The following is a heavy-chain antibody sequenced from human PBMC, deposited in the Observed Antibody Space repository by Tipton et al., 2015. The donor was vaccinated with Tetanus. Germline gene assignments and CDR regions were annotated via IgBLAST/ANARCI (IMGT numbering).Heavy chain of an antibody. V-gene: IGHV4-30-2*03. CDR3: GRHGGSYSAYWCFDL. D-gene: IGHD1-26*01. J-gene: IGHJ2*01. CDR1: GASINAGGYL. Sequence: TLSLTCTVSGASINAGGYLWTWVRQQPGKGLEWIGSINSGGTTYHNPSLKGRLTISVDTSKNQFSLRLTSVTATDTAVYYCGRHGGSYSAYWCFDLWGRGSLVAVSS. CDR2: INSGGTT.